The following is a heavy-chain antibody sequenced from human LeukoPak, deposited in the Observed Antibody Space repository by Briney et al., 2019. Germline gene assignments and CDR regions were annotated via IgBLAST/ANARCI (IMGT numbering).Heavy chain of an antibody. CDR2: INPNSGGT. CDR3: ARVGAVAGTWGAYYYYGMDV. D-gene: IGHD6-19*01. CDR1: GYTFTGYY. Sequence: ASVKVSCKASGYTFTGYYMHRVRQAPGQGLEWMGWINPNSGGTNYAQKFQGRVTMTRDTSISTAYMELSRLRSDDTAVYYCARVGAVAGTWGAYYYYGMDVWGQGTTVTVSS. J-gene: IGHJ6*02. V-gene: IGHV1-2*02.